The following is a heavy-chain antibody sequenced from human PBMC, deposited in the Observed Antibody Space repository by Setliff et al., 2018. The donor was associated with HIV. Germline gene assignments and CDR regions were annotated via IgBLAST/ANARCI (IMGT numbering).Heavy chain of an antibody. Sequence: PSETLSLTCAVSGGSISSNWWSWVRQSPGKGLEWIGEIYHSGSTHYNPSLKSRVTISVDGSTNQFSLKLGSVTAADAAVYYCARGAYCGGASCSLTRFDPWGQGTLVTVSS. CDR3: ARGAYCGGASCSLTRFDP. V-gene: IGHV4-4*02. CDR1: GGSISSNW. J-gene: IGHJ5*02. CDR2: IYHSGST. D-gene: IGHD2-15*01.